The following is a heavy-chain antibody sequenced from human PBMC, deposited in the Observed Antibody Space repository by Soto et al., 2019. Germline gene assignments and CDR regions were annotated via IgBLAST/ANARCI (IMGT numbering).Heavy chain of an antibody. J-gene: IGHJ5*02. CDR1: GFSFSTYA. V-gene: IGHV3-23*01. CDR3: AKHAEYQLVSWFDP. CDR2: ISAGGGNT. D-gene: IGHD2-2*01. Sequence: EVQLLKSRGGLVQPGGSLRLSCAVSGFSFSTYAMSWVRQAPGKGLEWVSGISAGGGNTYYADSVRGRFTISRDNSKDTLYLQITSLRAEDTAFYYCAKHAEYQLVSWFDPWGQGTLVTVSS.